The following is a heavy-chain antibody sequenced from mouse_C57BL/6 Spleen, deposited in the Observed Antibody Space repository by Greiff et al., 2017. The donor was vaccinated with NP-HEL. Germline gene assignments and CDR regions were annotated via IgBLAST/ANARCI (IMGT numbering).Heavy chain of an antibody. J-gene: IGHJ3*01. Sequence: QVQLQQSGAELVRPGASVTLSCKASGYTFTDYEMHWVKQTPVHGLEWIGAIDPETGGTAYNQKFKGKAILTADKSSSTAYMELRSLTSEDSAVYYCQTAQATGFAYWGQGTLVTVSA. CDR3: QTAQATGFAY. CDR2: IDPETGGT. V-gene: IGHV1-15*01. D-gene: IGHD3-2*02. CDR1: GYTFTDYE.